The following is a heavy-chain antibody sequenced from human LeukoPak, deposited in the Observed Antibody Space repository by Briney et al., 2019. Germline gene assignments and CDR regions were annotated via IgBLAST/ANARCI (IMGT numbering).Heavy chain of an antibody. CDR2: ISAGSTYI. CDR3: ARFETIAVADTDY. D-gene: IGHD6-19*01. V-gene: IGHV3-21*01. CDR1: GFTISSYS. J-gene: IGHJ4*02. Sequence: RAFMRPSSAASGFTISSYSMYWVRPAPGKGLEWVSSISAGSTYILYAESVRGRFTISRDNAKNSLYLQMNTLRADDSAVYYCARFETIAVADTDYWGQGTLVTVSS.